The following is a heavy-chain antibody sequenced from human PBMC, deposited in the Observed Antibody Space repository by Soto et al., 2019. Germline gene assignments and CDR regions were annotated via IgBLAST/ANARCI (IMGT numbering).Heavy chain of an antibody. V-gene: IGHV3-23*01. CDR3: AKEGGGYSSGWYDFDY. CDR2: ISGSGGST. D-gene: IGHD6-19*01. CDR1: GFTFSSYA. J-gene: IGHJ4*02. Sequence: EVQLLESGGGLVQPGGSLRLSCAASGFTFSSYAMSWVRQAPGKGLEWVSAISGSGGSTYYADSVKGRFTISRDNSKNTLYLQMNSLRAEDTAVYYCAKEGGGYSSGWYDFDYWGQGTLVTVSS.